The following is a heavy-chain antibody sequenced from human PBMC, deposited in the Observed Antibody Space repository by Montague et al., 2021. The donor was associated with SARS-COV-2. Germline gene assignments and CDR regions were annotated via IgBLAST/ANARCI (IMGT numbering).Heavy chain of an antibody. J-gene: IGHJ6*03. Sequence: SETLSLTCTVSGDSISSSSYEWGWIRQPPGKGLEWIGSINNRGNTYNNPSLRSRVSISVDTSKNQFSLNVRSVTAADTGLFYCVRVTHPRSAWPYYMDVWGKGTTVTV. D-gene: IGHD4-11*01. CDR3: VRVTHPRSAWPYYMDV. V-gene: IGHV4-39*01. CDR1: GDSISSSSYE. CDR2: INNRGNT.